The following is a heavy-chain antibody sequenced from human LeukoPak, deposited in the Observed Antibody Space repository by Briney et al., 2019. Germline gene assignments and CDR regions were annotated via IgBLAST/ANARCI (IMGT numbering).Heavy chain of an antibody. V-gene: IGHV4-61*02. CDR1: GGSISSHSHY. Sequence: SETLSLTCTVSGGSISSHSHYWSWIRQPAGKGLEWIGRIYTTGSTNYNPSLKSRVTISLDTSKNQFSLRLSSVTAADTAVYYCARLQYSSSSGHYYYMDVWGKGTTVTVSS. CDR3: ARLQYSSSSGHYYYMDV. J-gene: IGHJ6*03. CDR2: IYTTGST. D-gene: IGHD6-6*01.